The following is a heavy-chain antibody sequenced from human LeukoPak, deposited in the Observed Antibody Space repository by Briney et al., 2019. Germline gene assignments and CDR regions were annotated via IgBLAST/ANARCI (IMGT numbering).Heavy chain of an antibody. CDR2: FNPAGGRT. J-gene: IGHJ4*02. D-gene: IGHD4-11*01. V-gene: IGHV1-46*01. Sequence: GASVKVSCKASANTFTDFYMHWVRQAPGQGLEWMGIFNPAGGRTSFAQKFQGRVTMTRDTSTTAVYMELSSLGSEDTAVYYCARQQGLQNLIFDYWGQGALVTVSS. CDR1: ANTFTDFY. CDR3: ARQQGLQNLIFDY.